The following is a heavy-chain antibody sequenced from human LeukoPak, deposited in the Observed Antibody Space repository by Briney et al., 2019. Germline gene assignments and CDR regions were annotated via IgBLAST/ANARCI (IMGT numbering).Heavy chain of an antibody. V-gene: IGHV4-59*01. J-gene: IGHJ3*02. CDR3: ARDRGWSGSYRHDAFDI. Sequence: SETLSLTCTVSGGSISSYYWSWIRQPPGKGLEWIGYIYYSGSTNYNPSLKSRVTISVDTSKNQFSLKLSSVTAADTAVYYCARDRGWSGSYRHDAFDIWGQGTMVTVSS. CDR2: IYYSGST. D-gene: IGHD1-26*01. CDR1: GGSISSYY.